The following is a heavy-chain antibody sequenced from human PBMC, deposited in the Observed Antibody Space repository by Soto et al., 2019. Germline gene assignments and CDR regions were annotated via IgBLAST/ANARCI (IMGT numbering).Heavy chain of an antibody. CDR3: ARSYCDFWSGLYYCGMDV. CDR2: IIPIFGTA. CDR1: GGTFSSYA. D-gene: IGHD3-3*01. V-gene: IGHV1-69*06. J-gene: IGHJ6*02. Sequence: QVQLVQSGAEVQKPGSSVKVSCKASGGTFSSYAISWVRQAPGQGLEWMGGIIPIFGTANYAQKFQGRVTITADKSTSTAYMELSSLRSEDTAVYYCARSYCDFWSGLYYCGMDVWGQGTTVTVSS.